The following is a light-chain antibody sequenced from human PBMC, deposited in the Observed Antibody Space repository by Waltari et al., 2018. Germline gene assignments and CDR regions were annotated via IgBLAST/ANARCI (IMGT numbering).Light chain of an antibody. CDR3: LQGTHWPPHT. J-gene: IGKJ2*01. Sequence: DVVLPQSPLSLPVTLVQSASISCRSSQRLVHSNGNTYLNWFHQRPGQSPRRLIYFVSNRDSGVPARFSDSGSDTDFTLKINRVEAEDVGIYYCLQGTHWPPHTFGQGTKVEI. CDR1: QRLVHSNGNTY. V-gene: IGKV2-30*02. CDR2: FVS.